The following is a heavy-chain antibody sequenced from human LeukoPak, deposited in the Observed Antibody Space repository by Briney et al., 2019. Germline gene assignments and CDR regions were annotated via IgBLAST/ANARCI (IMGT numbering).Heavy chain of an antibody. CDR2: IYMSGST. D-gene: IGHD3-10*01. CDR3: ARWYGSGSYYNILPHASFDY. CDR1: AGSFSSYY. V-gene: IGHV4-4*07. J-gene: IGHJ4*02. Sequence: PSETLSLTCTVSAGSFSSYYWNWIRQPAGKGLEWIGRIYMSGSTDYNPSLKSRVTMSVDTSKNHFSLKLRSVTAADTAMYYCARWYGSGSYYNILPHASFDYWGQGTLVTVSS.